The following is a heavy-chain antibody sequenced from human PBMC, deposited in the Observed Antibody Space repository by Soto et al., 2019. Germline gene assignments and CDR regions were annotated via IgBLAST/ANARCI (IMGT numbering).Heavy chain of an antibody. CDR2: ISGSGGST. V-gene: IGHV3-23*01. D-gene: IGHD2-2*02. J-gene: IGHJ5*02. Sequence: EVQLLESGGGLVQPGGSLRLSCAASGFTFSSYAMSWVRQAPGKGLEWVSAISGSGGSTYYADSVKGRFTISRDNSKNTLYLQMNSLRAEDTAVYYCARAIRVVPAAIRWFDPWGQGTLVTVSS. CDR1: GFTFSSYA. CDR3: ARAIRVVPAAIRWFDP.